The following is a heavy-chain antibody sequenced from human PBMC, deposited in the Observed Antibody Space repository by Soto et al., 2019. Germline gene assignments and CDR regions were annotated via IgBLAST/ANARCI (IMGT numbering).Heavy chain of an antibody. CDR1: GGSIISGGYS. V-gene: IGHV4-30-2*01. CDR2: NTHSGNP. CDR3: ARGGLEPLTFAS. Sequence: TLSLPYAVSGGSIISGGYSWNFIRQPSGKGLGWMGYNTHSGNPYYTPPLKTRVTIFLDRSNNQFSLELGFVTAAYTALYYCARGGLEPLTFASWGQGTLVTVSS. J-gene: IGHJ4*02. D-gene: IGHD1-1*01.